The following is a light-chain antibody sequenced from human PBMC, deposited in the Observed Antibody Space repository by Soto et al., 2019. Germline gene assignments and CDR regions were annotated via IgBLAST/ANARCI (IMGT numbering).Light chain of an antibody. V-gene: IGKV3-11*01. CDR1: QSLNNH. CDR3: QQRGGWPPT. Sequence: EIVLTQSPATLSLSPGERATLSCRASQSLNNHLAWYQHKPGQAPRLLIYESFNRAIGIPVRFSGSGSGTDFTLTIDSLESEDFADYYCQQRGGWPPTFGQGTNVEI. J-gene: IGKJ1*01. CDR2: ESF.